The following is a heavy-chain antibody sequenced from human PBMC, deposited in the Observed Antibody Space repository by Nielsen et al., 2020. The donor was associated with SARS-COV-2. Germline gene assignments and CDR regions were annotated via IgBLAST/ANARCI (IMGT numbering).Heavy chain of an antibody. CDR1: GFTFSSYW. D-gene: IGHD1-7*01. V-gene: IGHV3-74*01. J-gene: IGHJ6*03. Sequence: GGSLRLSCAASGFTFSSYWMHWVRQAPGKGLVWVSRINSDGSSTSYADSVKGRFTISRDNAKNTLYLQMNSLRAEDTAVYYCARVSGTTWAHMDVWGKGTTVSVSS. CDR2: INSDGSST. CDR3: ARVSGTTWAHMDV.